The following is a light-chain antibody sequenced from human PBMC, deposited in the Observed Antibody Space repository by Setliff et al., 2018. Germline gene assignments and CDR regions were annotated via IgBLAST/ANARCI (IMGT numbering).Light chain of an antibody. J-gene: IGLJ1*01. CDR1: DSDVGGFNL. CDR2: DVS. V-gene: IGLV2-14*03. Sequence: QSALTQPASVSGSPGQSITISCTGTDSDVGGFNLVSWYQQHPGKAPKFMIYDVSNRPSGVSNRFSGSKSGNTASLTISGLQAEDEADYYCSSYSSSNIPFVFGTGTKGTV. CDR3: SSYSSSNIPFV.